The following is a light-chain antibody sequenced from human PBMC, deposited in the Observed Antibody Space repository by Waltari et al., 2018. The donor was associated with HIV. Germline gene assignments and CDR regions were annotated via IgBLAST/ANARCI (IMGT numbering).Light chain of an antibody. CDR1: QSSLKSSSDKNS. Sequence: DIVMTQSPDSLAVSLGEMATINCKSSQSSLKSSSDKNSLVWYQQKSGQPPKLLIYWASTRESGVPERFSGSGSGTDFTLTSSSLQADDVAVYYCQQHYTSPYTFGQGTKLEIK. V-gene: IGKV4-1*01. CDR2: WAS. CDR3: QQHYTSPYT. J-gene: IGKJ2*01.